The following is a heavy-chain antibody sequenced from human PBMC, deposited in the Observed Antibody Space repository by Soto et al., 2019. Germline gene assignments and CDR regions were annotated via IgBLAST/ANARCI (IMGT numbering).Heavy chain of an antibody. CDR1: GDSISNSRFY. CDR3: AREGAGSGATFDY. Sequence: SETLSLTCSVSGDSISNSRFYWAWIRQPPGGGLEWIGYIYHTGNANYNPSLKSRVTMSVDTPKNQFSLKLRSVTAADTAVYYCAREGAGSGATFDYWGRGSLVTVSS. V-gene: IGHV4-61*01. D-gene: IGHD2-15*01. CDR2: IYHTGNA. J-gene: IGHJ4*02.